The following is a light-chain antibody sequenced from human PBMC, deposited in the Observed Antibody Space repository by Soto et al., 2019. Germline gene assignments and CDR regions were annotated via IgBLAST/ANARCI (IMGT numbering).Light chain of an antibody. V-gene: IGKV3-20*01. CDR2: GAS. CDR1: QSVSNNY. Sequence: EIVMTQSPATLSVSPGERATLSCRASQSVSNNYLAWYQQKPGQAPRLLIYGASNRATGIPDRFSGSGSGTDFTLTISRLEPEDFAVYYCQQYGSSLLTFGGGTKVDIK. J-gene: IGKJ4*01. CDR3: QQYGSSLLT.